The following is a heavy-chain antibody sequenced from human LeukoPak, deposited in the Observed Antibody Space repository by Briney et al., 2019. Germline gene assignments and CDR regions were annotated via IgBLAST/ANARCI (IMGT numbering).Heavy chain of an antibody. Sequence: SQTLSLTCAISGDSVSSNSAAWNWIRQSPSRGLEWLGRTYYRSKWYNDYAVSVKSRITINPDTSKNQFSLQLNSVTPEDTAVYYCARDASTAMVTSLYYFDYWGQGTLVTVSS. V-gene: IGHV6-1*01. CDR3: ARDASTAMVTSLYYFDY. CDR2: TYYRSKWYN. CDR1: GDSVSSNSAA. D-gene: IGHD5-18*01. J-gene: IGHJ4*02.